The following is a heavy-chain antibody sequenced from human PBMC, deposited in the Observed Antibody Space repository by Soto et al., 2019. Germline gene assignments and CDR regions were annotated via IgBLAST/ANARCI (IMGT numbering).Heavy chain of an antibody. CDR3: ARDSSSFLDGMDV. V-gene: IGHV3-7*03. J-gene: IGHJ6*02. CDR2: IKQDGSEK. D-gene: IGHD6-13*01. CDR1: GFTFSSYW. Sequence: EVQLVESGGGLVQPGGSLRLSCAASGFTFSSYWMSWVRQAPGKGLEWVANIKQDGSEKYYVDSVKGRFTISRDNAKNSLYLQMNSLRAEDTAVYYCARDSSSFLDGMDVWGQGTTVTVSS.